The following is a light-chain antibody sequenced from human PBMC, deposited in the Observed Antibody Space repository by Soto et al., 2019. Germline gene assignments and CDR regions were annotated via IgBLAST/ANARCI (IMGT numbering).Light chain of an antibody. V-gene: IGKV3-20*01. CDR3: QQYDRSLPLT. J-gene: IGKJ4*01. Sequence: IVLTQSPGTLSLSPGEGATLSCRASQSVSSNYLAWYQQKPDQTPRLLIYGASNRATGIPDRFSGNASGTDFTLTISRLKPEDSAVYYCQQYDRSLPLTFGGGTKVEIK. CDR2: GAS. CDR1: QSVSSNY.